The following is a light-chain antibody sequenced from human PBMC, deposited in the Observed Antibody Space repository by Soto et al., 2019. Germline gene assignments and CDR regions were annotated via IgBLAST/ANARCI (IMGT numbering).Light chain of an antibody. CDR2: DAS. CDR3: QRYNNWPLT. Sequence: EQVMTQSPAPQSGSSGRRVTPSCRASQIIRTNLAWYQQKPGQAPRLLIYDASTRATGVPARFSGSGSGTEFTLTINSLQSEDFAVYYCQRYNNWPLTFGGGTKVDIK. J-gene: IGKJ4*01. CDR1: QIIRTN. V-gene: IGKV3-15*01.